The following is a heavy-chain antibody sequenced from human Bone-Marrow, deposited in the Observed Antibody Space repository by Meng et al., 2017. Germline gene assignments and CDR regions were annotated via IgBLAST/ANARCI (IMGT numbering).Heavy chain of an antibody. V-gene: IGHV4-39*01. CDR2: IYYSGST. J-gene: IGHJ5*02. CDR1: GGSISSSSYY. Sequence: QLQLQESGPGLVKPPETLSPTCTVSGGSISSSSYYWGWIRQPPGKGLEWIGSIYYSGSTYYNPSLKSRVTISVDTSKNQFSLKLSSVTAADTAVYYCARQGFLEWLLYRGNWFDPWGQGTLVTVSS. D-gene: IGHD3-3*01. CDR3: ARQGFLEWLLYRGNWFDP.